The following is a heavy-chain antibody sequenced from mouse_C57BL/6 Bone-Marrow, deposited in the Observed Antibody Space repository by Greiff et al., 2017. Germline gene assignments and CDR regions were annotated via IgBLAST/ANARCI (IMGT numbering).Heavy chain of an antibody. Sequence: VQLQQSGAELARPGASVKLSCKASGYTFTSYGISWVKQRTGQGLEWIGEIYPRSGNTYYNEKFKGKATLTADKSSSTAYMQLSSLTSEDSAVYYCAREGYSGYFDYWGQGTTLTVSS. D-gene: IGHD2-12*01. CDR3: AREGYSGYFDY. J-gene: IGHJ2*01. V-gene: IGHV1-81*01. CDR1: GYTFTSYG. CDR2: IYPRSGNT.